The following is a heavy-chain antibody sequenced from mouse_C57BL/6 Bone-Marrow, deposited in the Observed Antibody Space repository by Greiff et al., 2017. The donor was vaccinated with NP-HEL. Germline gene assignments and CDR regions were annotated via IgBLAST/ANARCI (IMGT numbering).Heavy chain of an antibody. D-gene: IGHD2-3*01. CDR2: INPNNGGT. CDR1: GYTFTDYY. J-gene: IGHJ4*01. V-gene: IGHV1-26*01. Sequence: EVQLQQSGPELVKPGASVKISCKASGYTFTDYYMNWVKQSHGKSLEWIGDINPNNGGTSYNQKFKGKATLTVDKSSSTAYMELRSLTSEDSAVYYCANATCSDGDDAVGYWGRGTSVTVSS. CDR3: ANATCSDGDDAVGY.